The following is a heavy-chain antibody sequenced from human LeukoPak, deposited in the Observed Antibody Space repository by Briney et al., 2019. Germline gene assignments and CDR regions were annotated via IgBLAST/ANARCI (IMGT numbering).Heavy chain of an antibody. D-gene: IGHD6-13*01. CDR2: INPNSGGT. V-gene: IGHV1-2*02. CDR3: ARGAGMYSSSGTDWYFDL. CDR1: GYTFTGYY. J-gene: IGHJ2*01. Sequence: ASVKVSCKASGYTFTGYYMHWVRRGPGQGLEWMGWINPNSGGTNYAQKFQGRVTMTRDTSISTAYMELSRLRSDDTAVYYCARGAGMYSSSGTDWYFDLWGRGTLVTVSS.